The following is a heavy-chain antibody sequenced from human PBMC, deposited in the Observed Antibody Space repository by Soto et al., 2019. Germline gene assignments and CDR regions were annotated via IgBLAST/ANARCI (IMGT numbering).Heavy chain of an antibody. Sequence: QVQLQQWGAGLLKPSETLSLTCAVYGGSFSGYYWSWIRQPPGKGLEWIGEINHSGSTNYNPSLNSRVTISVNTFRKQCSLKMSSVTAADTAVYYCARGDRGRESDPWGQGTLVTVSS. CDR3: ARGDRGRESDP. J-gene: IGHJ5*02. V-gene: IGHV4-34*01. CDR1: GGSFSGYY. CDR2: INHSGST.